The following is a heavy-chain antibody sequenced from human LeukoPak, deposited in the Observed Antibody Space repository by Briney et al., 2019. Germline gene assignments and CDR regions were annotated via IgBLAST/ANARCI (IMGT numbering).Heavy chain of an antibody. CDR2: IYTSGST. V-gene: IGHV4-4*07. CDR1: GGSISSYY. D-gene: IGHD2-2*01. Sequence: PSETLSLTCTVSGGSISSYYWSWIRQPAGKGLEWIGRIYTSGSTNYNPSLKSRVTISVDTSKNQFSLKLSSVTAADTAVYYCVPRWDCSSTSCHSYMDVWGKGTTVTVSS. J-gene: IGHJ6*03. CDR3: VPRWDCSSTSCHSYMDV.